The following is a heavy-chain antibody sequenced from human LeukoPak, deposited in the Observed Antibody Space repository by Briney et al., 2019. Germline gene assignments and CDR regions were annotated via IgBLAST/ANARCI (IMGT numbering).Heavy chain of an antibody. Sequence: ASVKVSCKASGYTFTSYYMHWVRQAPGQGLEWMGIINPSGGSTSYAQKFQGRVTMTRDTSTSTVYMELSSLRSEDTAVYYCAREGYYYDSSGYSYCFDYWGQGTLVTVSS. J-gene: IGHJ4*02. V-gene: IGHV1-46*01. D-gene: IGHD3-22*01. CDR1: GYTFTSYY. CDR2: INPSGGST. CDR3: AREGYYYDSSGYSYCFDY.